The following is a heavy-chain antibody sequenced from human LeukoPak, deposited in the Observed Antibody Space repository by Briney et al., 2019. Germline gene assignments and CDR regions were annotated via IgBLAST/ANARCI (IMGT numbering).Heavy chain of an antibody. CDR2: IYPGDSDT. CDR1: GYSFTTYW. CDR3: ATTTMADYYFDY. Sequence: PGESLKISCKGSGYSFTTYWIGWVRLMPGRGLEWMGIIYPGDSDTRYSPSFQGQVTISADKSISTAYLQWSSLVPSDTAMYYCATTTMADYYFDYWGQGTLVTVSS. J-gene: IGHJ4*02. D-gene: IGHD5-24*01. V-gene: IGHV5-51*01.